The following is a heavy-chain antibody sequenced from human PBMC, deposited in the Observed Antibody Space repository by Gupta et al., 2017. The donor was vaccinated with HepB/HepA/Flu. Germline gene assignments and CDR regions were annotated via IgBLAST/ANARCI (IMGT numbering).Heavy chain of an antibody. J-gene: IGHJ4*02. Sequence: QLQQWGAGLLKPSETLSLTCAVYGGSFNDYYWCLIRPPPGKGLQWIGEIKHSGSTNYNPSLKSRVTISVDTSKNQFSLRLTSVTAADTAVFYCARGTFSSSSGGGSFFDYWGQGILVTVSS. CDR3: ARGTFSSSSGGGSFFDY. D-gene: IGHD6-6*01. CDR1: GGSFNDYY. CDR2: IKHSGST. V-gene: IGHV4-34*01.